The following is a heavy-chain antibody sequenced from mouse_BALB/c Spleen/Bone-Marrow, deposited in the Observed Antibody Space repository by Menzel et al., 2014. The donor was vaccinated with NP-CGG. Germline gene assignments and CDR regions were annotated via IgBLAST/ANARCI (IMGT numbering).Heavy chain of an antibody. CDR1: GYTFTSYW. Sequence: VQLQQSGTILARPGVSVKMSCKASGYTFTSYWMHWVKQRPGQGLEWIGAIYPGNTDTNYNQKFKGKAKLTAVTSTSTAYMELSSLTNADSAVYYCTSRGITTGGFYYWGQGTTLTVSS. CDR2: IYPGNTDT. CDR3: TSRGITTGGFYY. V-gene: IGHV1-5*01. J-gene: IGHJ2*01. D-gene: IGHD2-4*01.